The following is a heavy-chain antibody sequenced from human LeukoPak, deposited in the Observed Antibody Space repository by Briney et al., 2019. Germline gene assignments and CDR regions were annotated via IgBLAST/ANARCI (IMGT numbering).Heavy chain of an antibody. CDR3: ARDLAAAPHGNWFDP. J-gene: IGHJ5*02. Sequence: GGSLRLSCAASGFTFSSYSMNWVRQAPGKGLEWVSSISSSSSYIYYADSVKGRLTISRDNAKNSLYLQMNSPRAEDTAVYYCARDLAAAPHGNWFDPWGQGTLVTVSS. D-gene: IGHD6-13*01. CDR2: ISSSSSYI. V-gene: IGHV3-21*01. CDR1: GFTFSSYS.